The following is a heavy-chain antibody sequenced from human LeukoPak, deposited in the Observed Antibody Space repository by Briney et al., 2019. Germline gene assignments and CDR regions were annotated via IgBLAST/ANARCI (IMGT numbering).Heavy chain of an antibody. Sequence: GGSLRLSCAASGFIFDEYAMHCVRQAPGKGLEWVSLISGDGGSAYYADSVKGRFTISRDNSKNSLYLQMSSRKTEVTALYYCAKDKSSSRGRDSNLGYWGQGTLVTVSS. CDR3: AKDKSSSRGRDSNLGY. D-gene: IGHD6-6*01. CDR2: ISGDGGSA. CDR1: GFIFDEYA. V-gene: IGHV3-43*02. J-gene: IGHJ4*02.